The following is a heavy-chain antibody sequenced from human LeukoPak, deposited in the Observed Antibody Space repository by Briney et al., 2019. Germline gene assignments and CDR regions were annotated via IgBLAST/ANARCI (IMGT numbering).Heavy chain of an antibody. V-gene: IGHV3-30*18. CDR3: AKESGLSGTYYRAFDY. CDR2: MSYDGSNK. CDR1: GFTFSTYV. J-gene: IGHJ4*02. Sequence: PGGSLGLSCTTSGFTFSTYVMHWVRQAPGKGLEWVAVMSYDGSNKYYTDSVKGRFTISRDNSKNTVYLQMNSLRDEDTAVYYCAKESGLSGTYYRAFDYWGQGTLVTVSS. D-gene: IGHD1-26*01.